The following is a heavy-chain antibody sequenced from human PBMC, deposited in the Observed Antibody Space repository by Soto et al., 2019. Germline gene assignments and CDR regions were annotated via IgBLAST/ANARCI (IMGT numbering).Heavy chain of an antibody. V-gene: IGHV3-33*01. CDR2: IWYDGSNK. D-gene: IGHD3-22*01. CDR1: GFTFSSHG. J-gene: IGHJ4*02. Sequence: GGSLRLSCAASGFTFSSHGMHWVRQAPGKGLEWVAVIWYDGSNKYYADSVKGRFTISRDNSKNTLYLQMNSLRAEDTAVYYCARRDYFDSNGYYYYYYFDNWGQGTLVTVSS. CDR3: ARRDYFDSNGYYYYYYFDN.